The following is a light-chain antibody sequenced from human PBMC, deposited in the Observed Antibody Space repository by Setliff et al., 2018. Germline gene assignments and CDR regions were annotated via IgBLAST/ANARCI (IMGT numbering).Light chain of an antibody. V-gene: IGLV2-8*01. J-gene: IGLJ1*01. CDR1: SSDVGAYNY. CDR3: SSYAGSNLYV. Sequence: QSALTQPPSASGSPGQSVTISCTGTSSDVGAYNYVSWYQQHPGIAPKVMIYEVSKRPSGVPDRFSASKSGNTASLTVSGLQAEDEADYYCSSYAGSNLYVFGTGTKVTVL. CDR2: EVS.